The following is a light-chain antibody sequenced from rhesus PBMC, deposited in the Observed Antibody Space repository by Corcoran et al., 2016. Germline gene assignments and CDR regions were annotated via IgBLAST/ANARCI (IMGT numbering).Light chain of an antibody. Sequence: DIQMTQSPSSLSASAGDTVTVTCRTSQDVGIYFNWFQQKPGKAPNLLIYGASSLKSGVPSRFSGRGSGTYFTLPTSSLQPEDCATYHCQQRKGHPFSFGPGTKRDI. CDR2: GAS. CDR1: QDVGIY. V-gene: IGKV1-28*02. CDR3: QQRKGHPFS. J-gene: IGKJ3*01.